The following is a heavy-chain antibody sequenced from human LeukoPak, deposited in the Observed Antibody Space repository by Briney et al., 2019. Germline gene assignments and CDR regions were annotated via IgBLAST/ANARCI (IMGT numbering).Heavy chain of an antibody. CDR2: IFSGGST. D-gene: IGHD1-26*01. V-gene: IGHV3-53*01. J-gene: IGHJ4*02. CDR1: GFIFSSNY. Sequence: GGSLRLSCAASGFIFSSNYMTWVRQAPGKGLEWVSVIFSGGSTYYADSVKGRVTISRDNSKNTLYLQMNNRRGEDTAVYYCARVGPTRSDFDYWGQGTLVTVSS. CDR3: ARVGPTRSDFDY.